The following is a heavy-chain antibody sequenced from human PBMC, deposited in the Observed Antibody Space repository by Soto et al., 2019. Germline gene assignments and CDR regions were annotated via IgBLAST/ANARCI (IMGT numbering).Heavy chain of an antibody. D-gene: IGHD2-2*02. CDR3: ARGRGRDLYGS. CDR1: GGSFSGYF. CDR2: INHSGST. J-gene: IGHJ4*02. Sequence: QVQLQQWGAGLLKPSETLSLTCAVYGGSFSGYFWSWIRQPPGKGLEWIGEINHSGSTYYNPSLKRRVPISVDMSKNQFSLKLSSVTAAETAVYYCARGRGRDLYGSRGQGTLVTVSS. V-gene: IGHV4-34*01.